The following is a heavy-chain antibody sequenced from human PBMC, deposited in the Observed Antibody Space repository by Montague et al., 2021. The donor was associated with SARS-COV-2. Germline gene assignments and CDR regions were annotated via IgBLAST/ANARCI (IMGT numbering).Heavy chain of an antibody. D-gene: IGHD1-1*01. Sequence: TLSLTCAVYGGSFSDYHWSWIRQSPGEGLEWIGQINYGGSTKYNPSLKSRVTISIDTSKNQFSLKLTSVTAADTAVYYCARGAPGYWGQGTLVTVSS. CDR1: GGSFSDYH. CDR3: ARGAPGY. J-gene: IGHJ4*02. CDR2: INYGGST. V-gene: IGHV4-34*01.